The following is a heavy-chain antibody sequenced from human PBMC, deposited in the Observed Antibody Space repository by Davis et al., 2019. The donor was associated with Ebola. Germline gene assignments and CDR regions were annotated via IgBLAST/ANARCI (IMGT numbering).Heavy chain of an antibody. CDR2: IYWDDDK. CDR1: GFSLSTRGVG. V-gene: IGHV2-5*02. CDR3: ARMNYYDSSGYYLTAFDI. J-gene: IGHJ3*02. D-gene: IGHD3-22*01. Sequence: SGPTLVKPTQTLTLTCTFAGFSLSTRGVGVGWIRQPPGKALEWLAVIYWDDDKRYSPSLKTRLTITKDTSKNQVVLTMTNMDPVGTATYYCARMNYYDSSGYYLTAFDIWGQGTMVTVSS.